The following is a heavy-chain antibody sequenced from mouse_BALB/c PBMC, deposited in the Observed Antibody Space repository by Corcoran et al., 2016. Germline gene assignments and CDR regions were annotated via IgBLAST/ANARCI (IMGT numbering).Heavy chain of an antibody. J-gene: IGHJ2*01. CDR2: IGPGSGST. CDR1: GYTFSSYW. D-gene: IGHD2-14*01. V-gene: IGHV1-9*01. Sequence: QVQLQQSGAELMKPGASVKISCKATGYTFSSYWIEWVKQRPGHGLEWIGEIGPGSGSTNYNEKFKGKATFTADTSSNIAYMQLSRLTSEDSAVYDCARYYRYDFDYWGQGTTLTVSS. CDR3: ARYYRYDFDY.